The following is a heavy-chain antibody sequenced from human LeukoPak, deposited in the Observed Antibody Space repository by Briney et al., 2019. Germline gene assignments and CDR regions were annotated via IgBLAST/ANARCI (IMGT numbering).Heavy chain of an antibody. V-gene: IGHV3-30*18. CDR1: GFTFSSYG. CDR3: AKDRGSSSPVDY. Sequence: GRSLRLSCAASGFTFSSYGMHWVRQAPGKGLEWVAVISYDGSNKYYADSVKGRFTISRDNSKNTLYLQMNSLRAEGTAVYYCAKDRGSSSPVDYWGQGTLVTVSS. D-gene: IGHD6-13*01. CDR2: ISYDGSNK. J-gene: IGHJ4*02.